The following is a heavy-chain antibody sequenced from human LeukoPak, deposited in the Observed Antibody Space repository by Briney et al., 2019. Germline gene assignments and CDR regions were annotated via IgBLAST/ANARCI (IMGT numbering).Heavy chain of an antibody. J-gene: IGHJ4*02. V-gene: IGHV4-59*07. Sequence: ADTLSLTCAVSGGSISSYYWSWIRQPPGKGLEWIGFFYYSGCTNYNPSLKSRVTISVDTSKNHFSLKLSSVTAADTAVYYCARGPGGYSYGYYFDYWGQGTLVTVSS. CDR1: GGSISSYY. CDR2: FYYSGCT. D-gene: IGHD5-18*01. CDR3: ARGPGGYSYGYYFDY.